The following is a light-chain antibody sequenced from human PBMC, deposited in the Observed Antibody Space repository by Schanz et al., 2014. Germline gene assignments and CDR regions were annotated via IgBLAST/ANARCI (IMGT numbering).Light chain of an antibody. J-gene: IGLJ2*01. CDR3: CSYAGSSTLV. V-gene: IGLV2-23*01. CDR2: GDN. CDR1: ATDIGGTYL. Sequence: QSALTQPASVSASPGQSITISCTGTATDIGGTYLVSWYQQNPGEAPKLLILGDNHRPSGVSNRFSGSKSANTASLTISGLQAEDEATYYCCSYAGSSTLVFGGGTKVTVL.